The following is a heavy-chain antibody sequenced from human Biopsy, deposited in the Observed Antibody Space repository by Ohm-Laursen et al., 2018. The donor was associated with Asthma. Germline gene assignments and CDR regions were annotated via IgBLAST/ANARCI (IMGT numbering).Heavy chain of an antibody. CDR1: GDSITSGGCC. CDR2: IHHSGTS. Sequence: SDTLSLTCTVSGDSITSGGCCWNWIRQHPGKGLEWIGYIHHSGTSYFNPFLKSRVSFSRDTSKNQFSLRLSSVTAANTAMYYCARIPRRSGSYFVDYWGQGTLVTVSS. D-gene: IGHD3-22*01. V-gene: IGHV4-31*03. J-gene: IGHJ4*02. CDR3: ARIPRRSGSYFVDY.